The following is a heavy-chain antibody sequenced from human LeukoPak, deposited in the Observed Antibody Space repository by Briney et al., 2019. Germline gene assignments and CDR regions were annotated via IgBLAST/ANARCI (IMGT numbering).Heavy chain of an antibody. CDR2: ISSSGSTI. D-gene: IGHD1-26*01. V-gene: IGHV3-48*03. J-gene: IGHJ6*03. Sequence: PGGSLRLSCAASGFPFSSYEMNWVRRAPGKGLEWVSYISSSGSTIYYADSVKGRFTISRDNAKNSLYLQMNSLRAEDTAVYYCAGPSGSYRYYYMDVWGKGTTVTISS. CDR3: AGPSGSYRYYYMDV. CDR1: GFPFSSYE.